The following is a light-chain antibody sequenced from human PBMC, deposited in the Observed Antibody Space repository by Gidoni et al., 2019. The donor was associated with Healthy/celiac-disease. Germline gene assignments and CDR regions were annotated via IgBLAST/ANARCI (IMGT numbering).Light chain of an antibody. J-gene: IGKJ2*04. V-gene: IGKV1-5*03. Sequence: DIQMTHSPSTLSASVGDRVTITCRASQSISSWLAWYQQKPGKAPKLLIYKASSLESGVPSRFSGSGSGTEFTLTISSLQPDDFATYYCQQYNSYSMCSFGQGTKLEIK. CDR3: QQYNSYSMCS. CDR1: QSISSW. CDR2: KAS.